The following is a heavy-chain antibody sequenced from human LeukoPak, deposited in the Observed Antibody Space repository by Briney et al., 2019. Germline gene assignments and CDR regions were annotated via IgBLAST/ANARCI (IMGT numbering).Heavy chain of an antibody. Sequence: GESLRISCKGSGYRLTSYWIRWVRQMPGKGLEWMGRIDPSDSYTNYSPSFQGHVTISADRSITTAYLQWSSLKASDTAMYYCARPASGTTYFDYWGQGTLVTVSS. J-gene: IGHJ4*02. V-gene: IGHV5-10-1*01. D-gene: IGHD1-1*01. CDR3: ARPASGTTYFDY. CDR1: GYRLTSYW. CDR2: IDPSDSYT.